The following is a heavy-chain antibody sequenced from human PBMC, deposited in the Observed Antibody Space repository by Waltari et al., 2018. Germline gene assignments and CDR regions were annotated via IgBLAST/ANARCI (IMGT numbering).Heavy chain of an antibody. J-gene: IGHJ5*02. D-gene: IGHD3-3*01. V-gene: IGHV1-46*03. Sequence: QVQLVQSGAEVKKPGASVKVSCKASGYTFTSYYMHWVRQAPGQGLELMGIINPSGGRTSYAQKFQGRVTRTRDTSTSTVYRELRSLRSEDTAVYYCARGSNYDFWSGYPTPLNWFDPWGQGTLVTVSS. CDR2: INPSGGRT. CDR3: ARGSNYDFWSGYPTPLNWFDP. CDR1: GYTFTSYY.